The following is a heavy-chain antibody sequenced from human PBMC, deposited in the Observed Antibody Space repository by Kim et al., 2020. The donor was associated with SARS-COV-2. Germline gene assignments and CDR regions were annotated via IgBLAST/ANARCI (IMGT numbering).Heavy chain of an antibody. CDR2: MSLNRLNT. CDR3: ARGVTAGVDI. D-gene: IGHD2-21*02. CDR1: GYNFTSFE. V-gene: IGHV1-8*01. J-gene: IGHJ3*02. Sequence: ASVKVSCKASGYNFTSFEINWVRQATGQGLEWMGRMSLNRLNTGSAQKFQGRVTMSTDISITTAYMELSSLTSEDTAVYYCARGVTAGVDIWGQGTMVTVAS.